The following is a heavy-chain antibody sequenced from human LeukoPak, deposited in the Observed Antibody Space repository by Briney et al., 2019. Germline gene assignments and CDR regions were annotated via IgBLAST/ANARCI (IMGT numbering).Heavy chain of an antibody. V-gene: IGHV3-23*01. Sequence: EPGGSLRLSCAASGFTFSSYAMSWVRQAPGKGLEWVSAISSSGGNTYYADSVKGRFTISRDNSKNTLYLQMNTLRVDDTAVYYSAKPHFDYWGQGTLLTVSS. CDR1: GFTFSSYA. CDR3: AKPHFDY. CDR2: ISSSGGNT. J-gene: IGHJ4*02.